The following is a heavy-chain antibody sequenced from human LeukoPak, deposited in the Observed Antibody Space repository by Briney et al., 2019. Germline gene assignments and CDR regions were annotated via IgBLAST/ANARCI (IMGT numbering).Heavy chain of an antibody. J-gene: IGHJ4*02. CDR3: ARGGDIVATID. CDR1: GGSFSGYY. CDR2: INHSGST. Sequence: SETLSLTRAVYGGSFSGYYWSWIRQPPGKGLEWIGEINHSGSTNYNPSLKSRVTISVDTSKNQFSLKLSSVTAADTAVYYCARGGDIVATIDWGQGTLVTVSS. D-gene: IGHD5-12*01. V-gene: IGHV4-34*01.